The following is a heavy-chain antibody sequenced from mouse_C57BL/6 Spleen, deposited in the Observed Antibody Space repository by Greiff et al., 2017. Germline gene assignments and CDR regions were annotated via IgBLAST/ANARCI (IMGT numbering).Heavy chain of an antibody. D-gene: IGHD1-1*02. CDR1: GYTFTSYT. Sequence: VQLQQSGAELARPGASVKMSCKASGYTFTSYTMHWVKQRHGQGLEWIGYINPSSGYTKYNQKFKDKVTLTADKSSSTAYMQLSSLTSEVTAVYSCARCGGNAWFAYWGQGTLVTVSA. CDR3: ARCGGNAWFAY. V-gene: IGHV1-4*01. CDR2: INPSSGYT. J-gene: IGHJ3*01.